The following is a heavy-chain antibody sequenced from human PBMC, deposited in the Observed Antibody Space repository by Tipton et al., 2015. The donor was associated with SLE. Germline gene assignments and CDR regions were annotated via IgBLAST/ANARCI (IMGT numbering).Heavy chain of an antibody. J-gene: IGHJ3*02. CDR3: ARDQDDFWSSFDAFDI. CDR1: GGSFSGYY. V-gene: IGHV4-34*01. CDR2: VNHSGST. D-gene: IGHD3-3*01. Sequence: TLSLTCAVYGGSFSGYYWSWIRQPPGKGLEWIGEVNHSGSTNYNPSLKSRITISLDTSKNQFSLKLTSVTAADTAIYYCARDQDDFWSSFDAFDIWGLGTMVTVSS.